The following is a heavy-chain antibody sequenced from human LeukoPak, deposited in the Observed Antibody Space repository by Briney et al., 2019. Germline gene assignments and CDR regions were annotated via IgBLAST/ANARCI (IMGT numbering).Heavy chain of an antibody. CDR1: GFTFSNAW. CDR3: ARDRFYIMDV. D-gene: IGHD2/OR15-2a*01. CDR2: IKSDGTST. V-gene: IGHV3-74*01. Sequence: GGSLRLSCAASGFTFSNAWMHWVRQAPGKGLLWVSLIKSDGTSTSYADSVKGRFTISRDNAKNTLYLQMDSLRAEDTGVYYCARDRFYIMDVWGQGTTVTVSS. J-gene: IGHJ6*02.